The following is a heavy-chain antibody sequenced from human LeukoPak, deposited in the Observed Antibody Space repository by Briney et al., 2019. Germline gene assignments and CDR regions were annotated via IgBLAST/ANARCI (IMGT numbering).Heavy chain of an antibody. Sequence: ASVKVSCKASGYTFTGYYMHWVRQAPGQGLEWMGWINPNSGGTNYAQKFQGRVTMTRDTSISTAYMELSRLRSDDTAVYYCARGPRVETYYYDSSGYSFDPWGQETLVTVSS. V-gene: IGHV1-2*02. CDR1: GYTFTGYY. CDR2: INPNSGGT. CDR3: ARGPRVETYYYDSSGYSFDP. D-gene: IGHD3-22*01. J-gene: IGHJ5*02.